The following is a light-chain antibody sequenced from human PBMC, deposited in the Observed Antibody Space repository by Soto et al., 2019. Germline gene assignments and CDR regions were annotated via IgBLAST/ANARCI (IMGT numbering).Light chain of an antibody. Sequence: QSVLTQPASVSGSPGQSIAISCTGTSSDVGGYDYVSWYQQHPGKAPKLMIYDVNGRPTGVSHRFSGSKSGNTASLSISGLQPDDEADYYCSSYTGRRTYVFGSGTKVTVL. J-gene: IGLJ1*01. CDR1: SSDVGGYDY. CDR2: DVN. V-gene: IGLV2-14*01. CDR3: SSYTGRRTYV.